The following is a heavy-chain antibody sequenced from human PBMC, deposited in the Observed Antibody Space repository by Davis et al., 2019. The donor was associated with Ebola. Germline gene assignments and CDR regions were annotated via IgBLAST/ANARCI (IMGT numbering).Heavy chain of an antibody. Sequence: MPSETLSLTCIVSGDSISSGNYYWSWIRQHPGKGLEWIGYVFYSGSTYYNPFLKSRLTISVDTSKNQFSLKLRSVTAADTAVYYCARVAGENSLVWYFDLWGRGTLVTVSS. CDR2: VFYSGST. CDR1: GDSISSGNYY. D-gene: IGHD4-23*01. CDR3: ARVAGENSLVWYFDL. V-gene: IGHV4-31*03. J-gene: IGHJ2*01.